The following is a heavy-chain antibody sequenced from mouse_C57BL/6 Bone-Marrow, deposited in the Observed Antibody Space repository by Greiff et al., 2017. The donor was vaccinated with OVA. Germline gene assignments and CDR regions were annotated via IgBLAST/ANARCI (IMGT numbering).Heavy chain of an antibody. CDR1: GYSITSDYA. J-gene: IGHJ2*01. CDR2: ISYSGSP. Sequence: EVQLQESGPGLVKPSQSLSLTCTVTGYSITSDYAWNWIRQFPGNKLEWMGYISYSGSPSYSPSLKSRISITRDTSKNQFFLQLNSVTTEDTATYYCSRASYYYDDSLDYWGQGTTLTVSS. V-gene: IGHV3-2*02. CDR3: SRASYYYDDSLDY. D-gene: IGHD1-1*01.